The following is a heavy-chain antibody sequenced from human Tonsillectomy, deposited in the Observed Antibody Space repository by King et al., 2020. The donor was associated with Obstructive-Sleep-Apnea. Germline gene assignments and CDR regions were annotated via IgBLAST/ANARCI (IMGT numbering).Heavy chain of an antibody. J-gene: IGHJ4*02. Sequence: VQLVQSGGGVVQPGRSLRLSCAASGFTFSSYGMHWVRQAPGKGLEWVAFIRYDGSNKYYADSVKGRFTISRDYSKNTLYLQMNSLRAEDTAVYYCAKDFVDGDYYFDYWGQGTLVTVSS. D-gene: IGHD4-17*01. CDR1: GFTFSSYG. CDR3: AKDFVDGDYYFDY. CDR2: IRYDGSNK. V-gene: IGHV3-30*02.